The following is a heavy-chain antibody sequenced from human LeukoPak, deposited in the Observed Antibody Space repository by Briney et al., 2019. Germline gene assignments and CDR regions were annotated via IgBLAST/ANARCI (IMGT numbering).Heavy chain of an antibody. Sequence: SETLSLTCTVSGGSISSGGYYWSWIRQHPGKGLEWIGYIYYSGSTYYNPSLKSRVTISVDTSKNQFSLKLSSVTAADTAVYYCARRGPFYWYFDLWGRGTLVTVSS. CDR2: IYYSGST. CDR1: GGSISSGGYY. V-gene: IGHV4-31*03. CDR3: ARRGPFYWYFDL. J-gene: IGHJ2*01.